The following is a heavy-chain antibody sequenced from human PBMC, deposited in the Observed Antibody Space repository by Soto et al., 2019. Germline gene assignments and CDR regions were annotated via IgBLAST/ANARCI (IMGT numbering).Heavy chain of an antibody. CDR2: ISYDGSNK. Sequence: GGSLRLSCAASGFTFSSYGMHWVRQAPGKGLEWVAVISYDGSNKYYADSVKGRFTISRDNSKNTLYLQMNSLRAEDTAVYYCAKGEEHIVVATATTDYWGQGTLVTVSS. V-gene: IGHV3-30*18. J-gene: IGHJ4*02. CDR3: AKGEEHIVVATATTDY. CDR1: GFTFSSYG. D-gene: IGHD2-21*02.